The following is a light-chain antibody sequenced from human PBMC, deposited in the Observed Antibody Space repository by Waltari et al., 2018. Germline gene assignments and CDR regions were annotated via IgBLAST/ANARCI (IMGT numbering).Light chain of an antibody. CDR3: QHGYGSPLT. CDR1: QGIRNN. J-gene: IGKJ4*01. V-gene: IGKV1-16*01. Sequence: DIQMTHSPSSLSASVGDRVPITCQASQGIRNNLAWYHQKPGKVPKLLIYKASTLQSGVPSRFIGSGSGTDFTRIISSLQPEDFATYYCQHGYGSPLTFGGGTKVEIK. CDR2: KAS.